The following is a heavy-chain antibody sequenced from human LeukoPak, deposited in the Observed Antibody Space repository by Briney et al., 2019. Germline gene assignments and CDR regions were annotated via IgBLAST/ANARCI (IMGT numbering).Heavy chain of an antibody. CDR2: ISSTSSYI. Sequence: GGSLRLSCAASGFTFSSYSMNWVRQAPGKGLEWVSSISSTSSYIHYADSVKGRFTVSRDNAKNSLYLQMNSLRAEDTAVCYCARMGYSSSLPDYWGQGTLVTVSS. V-gene: IGHV3-21*01. D-gene: IGHD6-6*01. CDR3: ARMGYSSSLPDY. J-gene: IGHJ4*02. CDR1: GFTFSSYS.